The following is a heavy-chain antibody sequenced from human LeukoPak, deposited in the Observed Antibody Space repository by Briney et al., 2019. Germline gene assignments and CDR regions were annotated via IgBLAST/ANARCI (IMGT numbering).Heavy chain of an antibody. CDR3: ARENMYDSSDYYGWSGYYDH. Sequence: GGSLRLSCAASGFAFSSYAMNWVRQAPGKGLEWVSAISGNGGSTYYADSVKGRFTISRDNSKNTLYPQMNSLRAEDTAIYYCARENMYDSSDYYGWSGYYDHWGQGTLVTVSS. V-gene: IGHV3-23*01. D-gene: IGHD3-22*01. CDR2: ISGNGGST. J-gene: IGHJ4*02. CDR1: GFAFSSYA.